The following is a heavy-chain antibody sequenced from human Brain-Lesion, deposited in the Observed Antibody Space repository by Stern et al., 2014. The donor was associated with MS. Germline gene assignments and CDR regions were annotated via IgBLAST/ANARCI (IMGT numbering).Heavy chain of an antibody. J-gene: IGHJ4*02. CDR2: MSNSGTT. D-gene: IGHD5-18*01. V-gene: IGHV4-4*07. CDR3: ARGRHTAMVTSGRYFDL. Sequence: QVQLQESGPGRVQPSETLSLTCTVSGASMKNFYWNWIRQPPEKGLEWIGHMSNSGTTYYDPSLKSRVTMSMDASKQRFSLRLTSVTAVDTAVYFCARGRHTAMVTSGRYFDLWGQGTLVTVSS. CDR1: GASMKNFY.